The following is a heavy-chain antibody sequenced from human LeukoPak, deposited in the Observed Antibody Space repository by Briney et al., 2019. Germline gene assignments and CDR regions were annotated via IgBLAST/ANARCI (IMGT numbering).Heavy chain of an antibody. D-gene: IGHD2-2*01. CDR1: GFTFSDYY. Sequence: GGSLRVSCAASGFTFSDYYMSWVRQAPGKGLEWVSYISSSSSYTNYADSVKGRFTIARDNAKNSLYLQMNSLRAEDTAVYYCARDGRTSSHFDCWGQGTLVTVSP. V-gene: IGHV3-11*05. CDR2: ISSSSSYT. J-gene: IGHJ4*02. CDR3: ARDGRTSSHFDC.